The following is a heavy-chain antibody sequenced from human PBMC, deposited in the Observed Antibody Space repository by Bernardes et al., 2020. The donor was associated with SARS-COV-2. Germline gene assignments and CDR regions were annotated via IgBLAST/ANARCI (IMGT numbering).Heavy chain of an antibody. CDR2: ISWNSASI. J-gene: IGHJ6*02. V-gene: IGHV3-9*01. CDR1: GFSFEDYA. D-gene: IGHD3-3*01. CDR3: AKDYYDSWSGYYRLYYYYAMDV. Sequence: GGSLRLSCAASGFSFEDYAMNWVRQAPGKGLEWVSGISWNSASIAYADSVKGRFTISRDNAKNSLYLQMNSLRPEDTALYYCAKDYYDSWSGYYRLYYYYAMDVWGQGTTVTVSS.